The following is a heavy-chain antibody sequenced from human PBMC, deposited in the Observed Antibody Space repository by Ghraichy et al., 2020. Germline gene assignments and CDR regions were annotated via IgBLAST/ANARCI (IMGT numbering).Heavy chain of an antibody. Sequence: SVKVSCKASGGTFSSYAISWVRQAPGQGLEWMGGIIPIFGTANYAPKFQGRVTITADESTSTAYMELSSLRSEDTAVYYCASNYYDSSGYAYWGQGTLVTVSS. CDR1: GGTFSSYA. CDR2: IIPIFGTA. D-gene: IGHD3-22*01. J-gene: IGHJ4*02. CDR3: ASNYYDSSGYAY. V-gene: IGHV1-69*13.